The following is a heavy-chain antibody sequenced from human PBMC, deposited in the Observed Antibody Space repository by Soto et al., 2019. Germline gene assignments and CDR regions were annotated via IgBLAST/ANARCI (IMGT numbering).Heavy chain of an antibody. D-gene: IGHD6-13*01. CDR3: ARDRGAIAAAGTGCYFDY. J-gene: IGHJ4*02. V-gene: IGHV4-31*03. Sequence: QVQLQESGPGLVKPSQTLSLTCTVSGGSISSGGYYWSWIRQHPGKGLEWIGYIYYSGSTYYNPSRKSRVTISVDTSKNQFSLKLSSVTAADTAVYYCARDRGAIAAAGTGCYFDYWGQGTLVTVSS. CDR1: GGSISSGGYY. CDR2: IYYSGST.